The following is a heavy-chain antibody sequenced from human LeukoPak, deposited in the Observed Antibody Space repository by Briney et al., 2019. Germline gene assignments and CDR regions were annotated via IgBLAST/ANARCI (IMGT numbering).Heavy chain of an antibody. CDR3: ARQISPALEYYYDSSGYRFDY. CDR1: GGSISSYY. Sequence: SETLSLTCTVSGGSISSYYWSWIRQPPGKGLEWIGEINHSGSTNYNPSLKSRVTISVDTSKNQFSLKLSSVTAADTAVYYCARQISPALEYYYDSSGYRFDYWGQGTLVTVSS. V-gene: IGHV4-34*01. D-gene: IGHD3-22*01. J-gene: IGHJ4*02. CDR2: INHSGST.